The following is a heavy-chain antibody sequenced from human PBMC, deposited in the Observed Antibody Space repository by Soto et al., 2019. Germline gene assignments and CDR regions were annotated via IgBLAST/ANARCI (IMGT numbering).Heavy chain of an antibody. V-gene: IGHV1-69*01. D-gene: IGHD3-22*01. J-gene: IGHJ6*02. Sequence: QVQLVQSGAEVKKPGSSVKVSCKASGDTFSSYAISWVRQAPGQGLEWMGGIIPIFGTANYAQKFQGRVKITADESTSTAYMELSSLRSEDKAVYYCARDGSGYRSRASPMDVWRQGTTVTVAS. CDR2: IIPIFGTA. CDR3: ARDGSGYRSRASPMDV. CDR1: GDTFSSYA.